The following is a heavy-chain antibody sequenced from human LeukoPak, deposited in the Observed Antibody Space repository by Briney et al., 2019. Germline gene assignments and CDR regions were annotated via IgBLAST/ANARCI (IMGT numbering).Heavy chain of an antibody. J-gene: IGHJ4*02. V-gene: IGHV3-48*03. CDR2: ISSSGSTI. Sequence: PGGSLRLSCAVSGFTFSSYEMNWVRQAPGKGLEWVSYISSSGSTIYYADSLKGRFTISRDNAKNSLYLQMNSLRTEDTPVYYCASGYRSGADYWGQGTLVTVSS. D-gene: IGHD5-18*01. CDR1: GFTFSSYE. CDR3: ASGYRSGADY.